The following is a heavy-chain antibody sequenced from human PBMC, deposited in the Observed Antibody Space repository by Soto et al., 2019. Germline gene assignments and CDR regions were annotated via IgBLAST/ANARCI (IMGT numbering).Heavy chain of an antibody. Sequence: PGGALRLSCAASGFTFSSHSMNWIRKAPGKWLEWVSFISSSSSYIYYADSVKGRFTISRDNAKNSLYLQMNSLRAEDTAVYYCASEPYYYDSSGYYYADAFDIWGQGTMVTVSS. CDR1: GFTFSSHS. CDR3: ASEPYYYDSSGYYYADAFDI. J-gene: IGHJ3*02. CDR2: ISSSSSYI. V-gene: IGHV3-21*01. D-gene: IGHD3-22*01.